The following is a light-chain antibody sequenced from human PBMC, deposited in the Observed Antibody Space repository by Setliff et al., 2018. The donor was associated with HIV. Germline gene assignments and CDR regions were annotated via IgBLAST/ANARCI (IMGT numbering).Light chain of an antibody. CDR1: SSDVGGYSH. Sequence: SVLTQPASVSGSPGQSITISCTGTSSDVGGYSHVSWYQQHPGKAPKLIIYEVRNRPSGVSNRFSGSKSGNTASLTISGLRAEDEADYYCSSYATTNTLPFGTGTKVTVL. CDR3: SSYATTNTLP. J-gene: IGLJ1*01. CDR2: EVR. V-gene: IGLV2-14*01.